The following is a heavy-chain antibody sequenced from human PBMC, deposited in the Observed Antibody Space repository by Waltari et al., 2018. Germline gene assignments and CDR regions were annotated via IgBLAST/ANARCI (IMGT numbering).Heavy chain of an antibody. CDR3: ARAARGGSWSFDY. J-gene: IGHJ4*02. CDR2: IYYSWSP. V-gene: IGHV4-30-4*08. Sequence: QVQLQESGPGLVKPSQTLSLTCTVSGGSISSGDYYWSWIRQPPGKGLEWIGYIYYSWSPSYNPSLKSRVTISVDTSKNQFSLKLSSVTAADTAVYYCARAARGGSWSFDYWGQGTLVTVSS. D-gene: IGHD6-13*01. CDR1: GGSISSGDYY.